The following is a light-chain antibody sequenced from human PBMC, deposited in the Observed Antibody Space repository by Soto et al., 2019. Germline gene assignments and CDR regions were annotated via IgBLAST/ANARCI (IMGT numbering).Light chain of an antibody. CDR2: GNS. J-gene: IGLJ2*01. V-gene: IGLV1-40*01. CDR3: QSYDSSLDVV. Sequence: QAVVTQPPSVSGAPGQRVTISCTGSSSNIGAGYDVHWYQQLPGTAPKLLIYGNSNRPSGVPDRFSGSKSGTSASLAITGRQAGDEADYYCQSYDSSLDVVFGGGTKLTVL. CDR1: SSNIGAGYD.